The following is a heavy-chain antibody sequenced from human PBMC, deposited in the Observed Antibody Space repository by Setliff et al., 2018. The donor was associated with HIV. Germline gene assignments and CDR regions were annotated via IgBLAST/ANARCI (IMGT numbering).Heavy chain of an antibody. CDR2: IYYSGST. V-gene: IGHV4-31*03. D-gene: IGHD5-18*01. CDR3: ARSHGRDTATQGLLGY. Sequence: SETLSLTCTVSGGSISSGGYYWSWIRQHPGKGLEWIAYIYYSGSTYYNPSLKSRVTISVDTSKNQFSLKLSSVTAADTAVYYCARSHGRDTATQGLLGYWGQGTLVTVSS. CDR1: GGSISSGGYY. J-gene: IGHJ4*02.